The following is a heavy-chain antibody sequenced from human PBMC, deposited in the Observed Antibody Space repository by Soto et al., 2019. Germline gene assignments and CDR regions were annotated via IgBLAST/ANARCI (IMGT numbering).Heavy chain of an antibody. Sequence: SETLSLTCTVSGGSISSYYWSWIRQPPGKGLEWFGYIYYSGSTNYNPSLKSRVTISVDTSKNQFSLKLSSVTAADTAVYYCAREVVAAKSSGMDVWGQGTTVTVSS. J-gene: IGHJ6*02. V-gene: IGHV4-59*01. CDR3: AREVVAAKSSGMDV. CDR1: GGSISSYY. CDR2: IYYSGST. D-gene: IGHD2-15*01.